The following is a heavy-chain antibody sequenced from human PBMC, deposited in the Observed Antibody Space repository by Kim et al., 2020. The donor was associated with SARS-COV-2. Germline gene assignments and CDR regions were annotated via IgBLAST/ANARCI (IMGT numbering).Heavy chain of an antibody. CDR1: GGTFSSYA. CDR3: ASHTAMVILSVWFDP. D-gene: IGHD5-18*01. Sequence: SVKVSCKASGGTFSSYAISWVRQAPGQGLEWMGGIIPIFGTANYAQKFQGRVTITADESTSTAYMELSSLRSEDTAVYYCASHTAMVILSVWFDPWGQGTLVTVSS. V-gene: IGHV1-69*13. J-gene: IGHJ5*02. CDR2: IIPIFGTA.